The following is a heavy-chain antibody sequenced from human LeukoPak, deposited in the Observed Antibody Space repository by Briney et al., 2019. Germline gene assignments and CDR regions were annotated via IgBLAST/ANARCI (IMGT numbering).Heavy chain of an antibody. J-gene: IGHJ4*02. CDR3: ARWETTVTTLDY. CDR2: INSDGSST. V-gene: IGHV3-74*01. D-gene: IGHD4-17*01. CDR1: GFTFSSYW. Sequence: GGSLRLSCAAAGFTFSSYWMHWVRQAPGKGLVWVSRINSDGSSTTYADSVKGRFTISRDNAKNTLYLQMNSLRAEDTAVYYCARWETTVTTLDYWGQGTLVTVSS.